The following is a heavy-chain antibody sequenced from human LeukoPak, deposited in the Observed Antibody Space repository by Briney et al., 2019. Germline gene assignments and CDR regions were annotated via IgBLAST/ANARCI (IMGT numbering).Heavy chain of an antibody. D-gene: IGHD3-9*01. Sequence: GASVKVSCKASGYSFTSHYMHWVRQAPGQGLEWLGLINPTGSSTLYAQKFQGRVTMTRDMSTTTDYMELSSLRSDDTAVYYCARERAYYDILTGYPKFNWFDPWGQGTLVTVSS. CDR3: ARERAYYDILTGYPKFNWFDP. CDR2: INPTGSST. CDR1: GYSFTSHY. V-gene: IGHV1-46*01. J-gene: IGHJ5*02.